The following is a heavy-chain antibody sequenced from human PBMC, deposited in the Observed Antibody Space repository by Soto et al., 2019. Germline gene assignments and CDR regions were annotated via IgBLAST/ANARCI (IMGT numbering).Heavy chain of an antibody. CDR2: ISAYNGKT. CDR3: ARGYSGYGYYFDY. V-gene: IGHV1-18*01. CDR1: GYTFTSYG. D-gene: IGHD5-12*01. J-gene: IGHJ4*02. Sequence: ASVKVSCKASGYTFTSYGISWVRQAPGQGLEWMGRISAYNGKTNYAQKLQGRVTMTTDTSTSTAYMEMRSLRSEDTAVYYCARGYSGYGYYFDYWGQGTLVTVSS.